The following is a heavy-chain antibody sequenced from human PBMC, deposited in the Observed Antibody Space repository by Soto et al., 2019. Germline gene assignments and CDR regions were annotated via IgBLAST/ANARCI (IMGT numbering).Heavy chain of an antibody. J-gene: IGHJ6*02. CDR2: ISTDNGNT. D-gene: IGHD2-21*01. CDR3: ARDVPDTSLFFSYYGMDV. CDR1: GYSFTSYG. Sequence: QVHLVQSGAEVRKPGASVKVSCKASGYSFTSYGISWVRQAPGQGLEWMCWISTDNGNTNYAHNLQGKVSMTIDPSTSTAYMALWSLGSDDTAVYYCARDVPDTSLFFSYYGMDVWGQGTTVTVSS. V-gene: IGHV1-18*01.